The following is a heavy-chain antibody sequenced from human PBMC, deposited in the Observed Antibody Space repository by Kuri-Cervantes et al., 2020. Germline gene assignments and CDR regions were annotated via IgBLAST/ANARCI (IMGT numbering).Heavy chain of an antibody. CDR1: GDSIIRSRYY. CDR3: ARSGEDYDVDY. V-gene: IGHV4-39*01. Sequence: SETLSLTCTASGDSIIRSRYYWGWIRQSPGMGLEWIGSMYYSGSTYYNPSLKSRVTISVDTSKNQFSLKLSSVTAADTAVYYCARSGEDYDVDYWGQGTLVTVSS. CDR2: MYYSGST. D-gene: IGHD2-15*01. J-gene: IGHJ4*02.